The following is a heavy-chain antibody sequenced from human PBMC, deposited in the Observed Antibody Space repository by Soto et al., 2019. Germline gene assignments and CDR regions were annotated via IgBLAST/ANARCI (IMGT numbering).Heavy chain of an antibody. V-gene: IGHV4-59*01. D-gene: IGHD5-12*01. CDR3: AREWWLQS. CDR2: ISYKGST. J-gene: IGHJ4*02. Sequence: QVQLQESGPGLVKPSETLSLTCTISGGAISSYYWSWIRQPPGKGLEWIGYISYKGSTNYNPSLKSRVTISVDTSKSQFSLKLTSVTAAGTAVYYCAREWWLQSWGQGTLVTVSS. CDR1: GGAISSYY.